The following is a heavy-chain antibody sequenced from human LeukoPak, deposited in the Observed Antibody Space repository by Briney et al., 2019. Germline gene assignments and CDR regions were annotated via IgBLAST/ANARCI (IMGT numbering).Heavy chain of an antibody. J-gene: IGHJ4*02. CDR1: GFTFSSYA. V-gene: IGHV3-30-3*01. CDR3: ARDSSIAARYFDY. Sequence: GGSLRLSCAASGFTFSSYAMHWVRQAPGKGLEWVAVISHDGSNKYYADSVKGRFTISRDNSKNTLYLQMNSLRAEDTAVYYCARDSSIAARYFDYWGQGTLVTVSS. D-gene: IGHD6-6*01. CDR2: ISHDGSNK.